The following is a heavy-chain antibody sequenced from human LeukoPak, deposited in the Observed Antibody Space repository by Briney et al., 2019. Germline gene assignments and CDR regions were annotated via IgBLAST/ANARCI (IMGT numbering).Heavy chain of an antibody. CDR1: GGTFSSYA. Sequence: ASVKVSCKASGGTFSSYAISWVRQAPGQGLEWMGGIIPIFGTANYAQKFQGRATITADESTSTAYMELSSLRSEDTAVYYCARVPSVGATPFHYWGQGTLVTVSS. J-gene: IGHJ4*02. V-gene: IGHV1-69*13. D-gene: IGHD1-26*01. CDR2: IIPIFGTA. CDR3: ARVPSVGATPFHY.